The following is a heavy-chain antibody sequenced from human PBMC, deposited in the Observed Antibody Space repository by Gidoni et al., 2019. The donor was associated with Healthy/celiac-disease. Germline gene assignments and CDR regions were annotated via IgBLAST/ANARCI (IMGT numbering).Heavy chain of an antibody. J-gene: IGHJ4*02. D-gene: IGHD1-7*01. Sequence: QLHLQQSAPVLVKPSETLSLTCPFSGGSIRSYYWSWIRQPPGKGLEWIGYIYYSGSTNYNPSLKSRVTISVDTSKNQCSLKLSSVTAADTAVYYCARENSYAFDYWGQGTLVTVSS. CDR2: IYYSGST. CDR1: GGSIRSYY. CDR3: ARENSYAFDY. V-gene: IGHV4-59*01.